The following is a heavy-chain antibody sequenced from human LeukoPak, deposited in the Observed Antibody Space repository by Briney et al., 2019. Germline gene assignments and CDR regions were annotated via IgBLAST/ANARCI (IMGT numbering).Heavy chain of an antibody. CDR2: IKQDGSEK. Sequence: GGSLRLSCSASGFIFSNYWMTWVRQAPGKGLEWVANIKQDGSEKYYVDSVKGRFTISRDNAKKSLYRQMNSLRAEDTAVYFCARDMIILQSWGQGTLVTVSS. J-gene: IGHJ5*02. V-gene: IGHV3-7*04. CDR3: ARDMIILQS. D-gene: IGHD3-16*01. CDR1: GFIFSNYW.